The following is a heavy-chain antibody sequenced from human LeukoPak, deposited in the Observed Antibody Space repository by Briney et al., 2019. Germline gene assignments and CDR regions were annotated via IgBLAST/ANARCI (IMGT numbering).Heavy chain of an antibody. CDR1: GGSISSYY. V-gene: IGHV4-59*01. CDR3: AGSLEVVGATTVYFQH. D-gene: IGHD1-26*01. Sequence: PSETLSLTCTVSGGSISSYYWSWIRQPPGKGLEWIGYIYYSGSTNYNPSLKSRVTISVDTSKNQFSLKLSSVTAADTAVYYCAGSLEVVGATTVYFQHWGQGTLVTVSS. CDR2: IYYSGST. J-gene: IGHJ1*01.